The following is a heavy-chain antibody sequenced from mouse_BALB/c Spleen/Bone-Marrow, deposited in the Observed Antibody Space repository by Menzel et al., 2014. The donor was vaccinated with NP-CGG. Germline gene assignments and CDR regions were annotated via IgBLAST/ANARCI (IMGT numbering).Heavy chain of an antibody. V-gene: IGHV14-3*02. CDR1: GFNIKDTY. CDR2: IDPANDNT. CDR3: APLTGTFDY. J-gene: IGHJ2*01. D-gene: IGHD4-1*01. Sequence: VQLQQPGAELVKPGASVQLSCTASGFNIKDTYMHWVKQRPEQGLEWLGRIDPANDNTQYDPKFQAKATIPADPSSTTAYQQLSSLTAEDTARYYGAPLTGTFDYWGQGTTRTGSS.